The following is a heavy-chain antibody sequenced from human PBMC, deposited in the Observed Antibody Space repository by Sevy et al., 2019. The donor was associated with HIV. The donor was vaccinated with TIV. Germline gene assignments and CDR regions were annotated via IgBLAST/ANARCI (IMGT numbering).Heavy chain of an antibody. Sequence: GGSLRLSCAASGFTFSSYSMNWVRQAPGKGLEWVSYISSSSSTIFYADSVKGRFTISRDNAKNSLFLQMNSLGAEDTAVYYCARAGIVGATTAFDIWGQGTMVTVSS. CDR2: ISSSSSTI. CDR1: GFTFSSYS. V-gene: IGHV3-48*01. J-gene: IGHJ3*02. CDR3: ARAGIVGATTAFDI. D-gene: IGHD1-26*01.